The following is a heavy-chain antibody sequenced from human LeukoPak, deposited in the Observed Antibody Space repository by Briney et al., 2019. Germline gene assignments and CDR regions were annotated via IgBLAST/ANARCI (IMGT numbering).Heavy chain of an antibody. Sequence: GESLKISCKGSGYSFTSYWISWVRQMPGKGLEWMGRIDPSDSYTNYSPSFQGHVTISADKSIRTAYLQWSSLKASDTAMYYCAPHRGGLEDLTFDPWGQGTLVTVSS. CDR2: IDPSDSYT. V-gene: IGHV5-10-1*01. CDR1: GYSFTSYW. J-gene: IGHJ5*02. D-gene: IGHD3-10*01. CDR3: APHRGGLEDLTFDP.